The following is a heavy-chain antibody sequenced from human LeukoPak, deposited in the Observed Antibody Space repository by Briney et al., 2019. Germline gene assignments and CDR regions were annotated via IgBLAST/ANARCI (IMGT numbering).Heavy chain of an antibody. CDR3: ARRAGPGIAAAGRFDY. CDR2: ISYDGSNK. J-gene: IGHJ4*02. V-gene: IGHV3-30*19. Sequence: GGSLRLSCAASGFTFSRYAMHWVRQAPGKGLEWVAVISYDGSNKYYADSVKGRFTISRDNSKNTLYLQMNSLRAEDTAVYYCARRAGPGIAAAGRFDYWGQGTLVTVSS. CDR1: GFTFSRYA. D-gene: IGHD6-13*01.